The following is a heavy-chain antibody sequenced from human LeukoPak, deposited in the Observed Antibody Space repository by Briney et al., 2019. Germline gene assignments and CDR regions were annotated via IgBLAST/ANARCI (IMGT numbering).Heavy chain of an antibody. CDR1: GFTFSSYS. CDR3: ARVYGGNRGYFDY. D-gene: IGHD4-23*01. J-gene: IGHJ4*02. V-gene: IGHV3-21*01. Sequence: PGGSLRLSCAASGFTFSSYSMNWVRQAPGKGLERVSSISSSSSYIYYADSVKGRFTISRDNAKNSLYLQMNSLRAEDTAVYYCARVYGGNRGYFDYWGQGTLVTVSS. CDR2: ISSSSSYI.